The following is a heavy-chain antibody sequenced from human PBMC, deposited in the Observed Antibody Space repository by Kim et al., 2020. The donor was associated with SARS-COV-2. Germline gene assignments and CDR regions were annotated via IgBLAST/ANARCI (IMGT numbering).Heavy chain of an antibody. J-gene: IGHJ5*02. D-gene: IGHD3-16*01. CDR3: ARETLYYDYVWAFDP. Sequence: DSVKGRFTISRDNAKNSLYLQMNSLRDEDTAVYYCARETLYYDYVWAFDPWGQGTLVTVSS. V-gene: IGHV3-48*02.